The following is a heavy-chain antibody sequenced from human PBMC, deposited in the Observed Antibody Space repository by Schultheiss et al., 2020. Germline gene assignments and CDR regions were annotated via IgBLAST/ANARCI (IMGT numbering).Heavy chain of an antibody. J-gene: IGHJ2*01. CDR2: INSDGSST. V-gene: IGHV3-74*01. D-gene: IGHD2-15*01. CDR3: ASGCSGGSCYSSKWYFDL. CDR1: GFTFSSYS. Sequence: GGSLRLSCAASGFTFSSYSMNWVRQAPGKGLEWVSRINSDGSSTSYADSVKGRFTISRDNAKNTLYLQMNSLRAEDTAVYYCASGCSGGSCYSSKWYFDLWGRGTLVTVPS.